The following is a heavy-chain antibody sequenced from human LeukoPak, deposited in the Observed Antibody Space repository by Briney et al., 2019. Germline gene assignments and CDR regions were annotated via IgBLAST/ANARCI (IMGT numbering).Heavy chain of an antibody. J-gene: IGHJ5*02. CDR3: ARTRDFWSGHGSENGFDP. Sequence: PSETLSLTCTVSGGSISSYYWSWLRQPPGKGLEWIGYIYYSGSINYNPSLKSRVTISVDTSKNQFSLKLSSVTAADTAVYYCARTRDFWSGHGSENGFDPWGQGTLVTVSS. D-gene: IGHD3-3*01. V-gene: IGHV4-59*01. CDR2: IYYSGSI. CDR1: GGSISSYY.